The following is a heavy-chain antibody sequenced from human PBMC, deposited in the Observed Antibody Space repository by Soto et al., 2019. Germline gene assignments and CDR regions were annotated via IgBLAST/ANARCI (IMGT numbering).Heavy chain of an antibody. V-gene: IGHV1-24*01. CDR3: ATTIYYYDSSGFDY. CDR1: GYTFTSYG. Sequence: ASVKVSCKASGYTFTSYGISWVRQAPGQGLEWMGGFDPEDGETIYAQKFQGRVTMTEDTSTDTAYMELSSLRSEDTAVYYCATTIYYYDSSGFDYWGQGTLVTVSS. D-gene: IGHD3-22*01. J-gene: IGHJ4*02. CDR2: FDPEDGET.